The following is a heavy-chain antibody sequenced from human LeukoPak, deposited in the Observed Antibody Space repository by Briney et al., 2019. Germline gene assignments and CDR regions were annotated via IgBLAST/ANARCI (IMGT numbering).Heavy chain of an antibody. V-gene: IGHV3-30*18. J-gene: IGHJ4*02. Sequence: GGSLRLSCAASGFTFSSYGMHWVRQAPGKGLEWVAVISYDGSNKYYADSVKGRFTISRDNSKNTLYLQMNSLRAGDTAVYYCAKGYDDYFDYWGQGTLVTVSS. D-gene: IGHD3-3*01. CDR2: ISYDGSNK. CDR3: AKGYDDYFDY. CDR1: GFTFSSYG.